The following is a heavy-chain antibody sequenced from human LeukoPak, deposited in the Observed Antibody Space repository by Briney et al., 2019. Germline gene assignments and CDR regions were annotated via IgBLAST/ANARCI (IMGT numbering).Heavy chain of an antibody. CDR3: ARYTSGFDY. D-gene: IGHD6-19*01. CDR1: EFTFSNCC. J-gene: IGHJ4*02. Sequence: GGSLRLSCAASEFTFSNCCINWVRQAPGKGLEWVSYISSSSSYTNYADSVKGRFTISRDNAKNSLYLQMNSLRAEDTAVYYCARYTSGFDYWGQGTLVTVSS. CDR2: ISSSSSYT. V-gene: IGHV3-11*06.